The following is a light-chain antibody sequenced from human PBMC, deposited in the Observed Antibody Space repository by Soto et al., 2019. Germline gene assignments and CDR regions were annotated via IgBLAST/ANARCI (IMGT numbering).Light chain of an antibody. V-gene: IGKV3-20*01. CDR1: QSVSSNS. Sequence: IVLAQSPGTLSLSPGERATLSCRASQSVSSNSLAWYQQKPGQAPRLLIHGASSRATGIPDRFSGSVSGTDFTLTISRLEPEDFAVYYCQQYGGSPRTFGQGTKVDIK. J-gene: IGKJ1*01. CDR3: QQYGGSPRT. CDR2: GAS.